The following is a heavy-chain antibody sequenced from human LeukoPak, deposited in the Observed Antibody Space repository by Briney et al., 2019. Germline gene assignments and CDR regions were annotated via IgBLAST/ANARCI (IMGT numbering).Heavy chain of an antibody. J-gene: IGHJ3*02. CDR1: GFSFSTYG. D-gene: IGHD1-1*01. Sequence: PGGSLRLSCAASGFSFSTYGMHWVRQAPGKGLEWVAFVRYDGSNKQYADSVMGRFTISRDNSNNTLFMQMNSLRDEDTAVYYCAKVRTGLTTGGNAFDIWGQGTKLTVSS. V-gene: IGHV3-30*02. CDR3: AKVRTGLTTGGNAFDI. CDR2: VRYDGSNK.